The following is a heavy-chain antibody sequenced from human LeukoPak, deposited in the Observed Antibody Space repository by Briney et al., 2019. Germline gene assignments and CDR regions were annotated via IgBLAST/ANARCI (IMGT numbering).Heavy chain of an antibody. D-gene: IGHD4-17*01. CDR2: IWYDGSNK. Sequence: PGRSLRLSCAAFGFTFSSYGMHWVRQAPGKGLEWVAVIWYDGSNKYYADSVKGRFTISRDDSKNTLYLEMNSLRAEDTAVYYCARADYGRTSWGQGTLVTVSS. CDR1: GFTFSSYG. V-gene: IGHV3-33*01. CDR3: ARADYGRTS. J-gene: IGHJ4*02.